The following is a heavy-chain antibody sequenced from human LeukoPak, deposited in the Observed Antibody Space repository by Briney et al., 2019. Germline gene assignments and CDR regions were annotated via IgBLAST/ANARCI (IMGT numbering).Heavy chain of an antibody. CDR2: ISSSSSYI. CDR3: ARDRRDRYCSSTSCSHGMDV. J-gene: IGHJ6*04. Sequence: GGSLRLPCAASGFTFSSYSMNWVRQAPGKGLEWVSSISSSSSYIYYADSVKGRFTISRDNAKNSLYLQMNSLRAEDTAVYYCARDRRDRYCSSTSCSHGMDVWGKGTTVTVSS. D-gene: IGHD2-2*01. V-gene: IGHV3-21*01. CDR1: GFTFSSYS.